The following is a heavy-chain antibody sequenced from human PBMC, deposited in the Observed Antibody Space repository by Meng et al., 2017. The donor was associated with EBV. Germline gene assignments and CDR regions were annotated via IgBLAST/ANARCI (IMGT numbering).Heavy chain of an antibody. CDR1: GYTFTGYY. J-gene: IGHJ4*02. CDR2: INPNSGGT. Sequence: VQLVQSGAEVKKPGASVNVSCKASGYTFTGYYMHWVRQAPGQGLEWMGRINPNSGGTNYAQKFQGRVTMTRDTSISTAYMELSRLRSDDTAVYYCARVGIAVAGTGDYWGQGTLVTVSS. V-gene: IGHV1-2*06. CDR3: ARVGIAVAGTGDY. D-gene: IGHD6-19*01.